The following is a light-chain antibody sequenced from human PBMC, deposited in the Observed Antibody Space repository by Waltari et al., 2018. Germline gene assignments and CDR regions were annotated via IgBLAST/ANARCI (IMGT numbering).Light chain of an antibody. Sequence: SSVVTQPPSVSVAPGQTARITCAGDQIGRQSEHWYQQKPGPAPVLVIYDDTDRPSGIPERFSGSSSGNTATLTIRRVEAGDEADYYSQVWDSSSDPLFGVGTKLTVL. V-gene: IGLV3-21*02. CDR1: QIGRQS. CDR3: QVWDSSSDPL. CDR2: DDT. J-gene: IGLJ2*01.